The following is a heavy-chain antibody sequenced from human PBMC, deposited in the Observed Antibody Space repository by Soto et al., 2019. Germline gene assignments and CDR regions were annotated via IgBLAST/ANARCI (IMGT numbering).Heavy chain of an antibody. D-gene: IGHD3-22*01. J-gene: IGHJ4*02. CDR1: GYTFTSYG. CDR2: ISAYNGHT. V-gene: IGHV1-18*01. CDR3: ARSLSGYITHFDY. Sequence: QVQLVQSGAEVKKPGASVKVSCKASGYTFTSYGISWVRQAPGQGFKWMGWISAYNGHTNYAQKRQGRVTMTTDTSKSTDDMELRSLRSDDTAVYYCARSLSGYITHFDYWGQGTLVTVSS.